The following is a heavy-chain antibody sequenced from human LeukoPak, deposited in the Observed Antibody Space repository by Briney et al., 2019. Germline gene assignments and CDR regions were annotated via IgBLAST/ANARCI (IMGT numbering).Heavy chain of an antibody. J-gene: IGHJ4*02. CDR1: GFTFSSYA. D-gene: IGHD3-22*01. Sequence: GGSLRLSCAASGFTFSSYAMHWVRQAPGKGLEWVAVISYDGSNKYYADSVKGRFTISRDNSKNTLYLQMNSLRAEDTAVYYCARGSTYYDSSGQVPFDYWGQGTLVTVYS. CDR2: ISYDGSNK. CDR3: ARGSTYYDSSGQVPFDY. V-gene: IGHV3-30-3*01.